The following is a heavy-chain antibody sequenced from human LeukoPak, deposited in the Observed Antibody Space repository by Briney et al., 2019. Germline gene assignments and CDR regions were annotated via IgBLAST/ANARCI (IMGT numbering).Heavy chain of an antibody. CDR2: IKQDGSEK. Sequence: GGSLRLSCAASGFTFSSYWMSWVRQAPGKGLEWVANIKQDGSEKYYVDSVKGRFTISRDNAKNSLYLQMNSLRAEDTAVYYCARGTATYYYGSGSLGYWGQGTLVTVSS. CDR1: GFTFSSYW. V-gene: IGHV3-7*01. CDR3: ARGTATYYYGSGSLGY. D-gene: IGHD3-10*01. J-gene: IGHJ4*02.